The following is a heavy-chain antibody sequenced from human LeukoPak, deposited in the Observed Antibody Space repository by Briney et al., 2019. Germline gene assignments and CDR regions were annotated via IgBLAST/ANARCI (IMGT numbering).Heavy chain of an antibody. CDR3: ARDQGIVSSSWNGFDP. D-gene: IGHD6-13*01. V-gene: IGHV3-74*01. CDR1: GFTFSTYW. CDR2: INSDGSST. J-gene: IGHJ5*02. Sequence: GRSLRLSCAASGFTFSTYWMQWVRQAEGKGRVWVSRINSDGSSTIYADSVKGRVTISRDNAKNKLYLQMNSLRAVDTAVYYCARDQGIVSSSWNGFDPWGQGTLVTVSS.